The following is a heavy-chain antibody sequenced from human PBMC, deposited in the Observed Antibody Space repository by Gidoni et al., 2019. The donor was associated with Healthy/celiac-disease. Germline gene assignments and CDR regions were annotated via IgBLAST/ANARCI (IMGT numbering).Heavy chain of an antibody. CDR1: GGSFSGYY. D-gene: IGHD2-2*01. Sequence: QVQLQQWGAGLLKPSETLSLTCAVYGGSFSGYYWSWIRQPPGKGLEWIGEINHSGSTNYNPSLKSRVTISVDTSKNQFSLKLSSVTAADTAVYYCARNYCSSTSCYVYYFDYWGQGTLVTVSS. CDR2: INHSGST. J-gene: IGHJ4*02. V-gene: IGHV4-34*01. CDR3: ARNYCSSTSCYVYYFDY.